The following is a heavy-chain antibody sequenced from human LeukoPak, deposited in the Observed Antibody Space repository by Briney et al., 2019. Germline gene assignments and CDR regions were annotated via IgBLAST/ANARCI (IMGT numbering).Heavy chain of an antibody. D-gene: IGHD2-15*01. J-gene: IGHJ4*02. CDR3: AKGRFELPY. CDR2: IYYSGST. V-gene: IGHV4-59*01. CDR1: GGSISSYY. Sequence: SETLSLTCTVSGGSISSYYWSWIRQPPGKGLEWIGYIYYSGSTNYNPSLKSRVAMSVDTSNNQFFLRLTSVTAADTALYYCAKGRFELPYWGQGTLVTVSS.